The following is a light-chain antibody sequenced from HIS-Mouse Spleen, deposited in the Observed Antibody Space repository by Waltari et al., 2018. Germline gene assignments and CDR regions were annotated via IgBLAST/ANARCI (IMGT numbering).Light chain of an antibody. Sequence: DIQLTQSPSFLSASVGARVTITCRASQGISSYLAWYQQKPGNAPKLLIYAASPLQSGVPSRFSGSGSGTEFTLTISSLQPEDFATYYCQQLNSYPPTFGQGTKVEIK. CDR2: AAS. CDR3: QQLNSYPPT. J-gene: IGKJ1*01. V-gene: IGKV1-9*01. CDR1: QGISSY.